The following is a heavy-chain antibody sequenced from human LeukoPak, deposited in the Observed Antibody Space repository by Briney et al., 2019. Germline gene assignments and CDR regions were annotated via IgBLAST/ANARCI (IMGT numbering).Heavy chain of an antibody. D-gene: IGHD2/OR15-2a*01. CDR3: TTFYTRLTDY. CDR1: GLMFNTYW. V-gene: IGHV3-7*05. CDR2: INQDGSEK. Sequence: GGSLRLSCAASGLMFNTYWISWVRQAPGKWLEWLATINQDGSEKYYVDSVKGRFTISRDNVKNSLFLQMNSLRAEDTAVYYCTTFYTRLTDYWGQGTLVTVSS. J-gene: IGHJ4*02.